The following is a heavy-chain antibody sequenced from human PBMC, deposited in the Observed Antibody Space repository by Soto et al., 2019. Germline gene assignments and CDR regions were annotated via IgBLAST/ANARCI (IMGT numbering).Heavy chain of an antibody. CDR2: IKSKTDGGTT. D-gene: IGHD6-19*01. Sequence: EVQLVESGGGLVKPGGSLRLSCAASGFTFSNAWMSWVRQAPGKGLEWVGRIKSKTDGGTTDYAAPVKGRFTISRDDSKNTLYLQMNSLKTEDTAVYYCTTEGQWLVLLDYYYGMDVWGQGTTVTVSS. CDR1: GFTFSNAW. CDR3: TTEGQWLVLLDYYYGMDV. J-gene: IGHJ6*02. V-gene: IGHV3-15*01.